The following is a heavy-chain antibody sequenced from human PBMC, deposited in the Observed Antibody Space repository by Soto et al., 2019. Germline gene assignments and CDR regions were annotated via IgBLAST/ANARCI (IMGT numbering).Heavy chain of an antibody. CDR1: GLTLSDYN. V-gene: IGHV3-11*06. D-gene: IGHD5-18*01. Sequence: QVQLVESGGDLGKPGGSLRLSCAASGLTLSDYNMTWIRQAPGKGLEWVSGISLSSSYTNYADSVKGRFTISRDNAKNSLYLQKNSLRAEDTAVYYCARDGYGFGKGYYLDHWGQGTLVTVSS. CDR3: ARDGYGFGKGYYLDH. J-gene: IGHJ4*02. CDR2: ISLSSSYT.